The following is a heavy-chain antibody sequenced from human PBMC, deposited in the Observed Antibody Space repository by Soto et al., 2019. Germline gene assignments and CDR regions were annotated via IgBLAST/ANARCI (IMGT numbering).Heavy chain of an antibody. CDR1: GFTFSSYG. J-gene: IGHJ4*02. CDR3: ARDLEQLWEFVFDY. V-gene: IGHV3-33*01. D-gene: IGHD5-18*01. CDR2: IRYDGSNK. Sequence: PGGSLRLSCAASGFTFSSYGMHWVRQAPGKGLEWVAVIRYDGSNKYYADSVKGRFTISRDNSKNTLYLQMNSLRAEDTAVYYCARDLEQLWEFVFDYWGQGTLVTVSS.